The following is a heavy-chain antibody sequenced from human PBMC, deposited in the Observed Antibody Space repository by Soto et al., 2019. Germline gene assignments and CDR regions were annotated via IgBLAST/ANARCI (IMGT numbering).Heavy chain of an antibody. Sequence: SETLSLTCTVSGGSISSSSYYWGWIRQPPGKGLEWIGSIYYSGSTYYNPSLKSRVTISVDTSKNQFSLKLSSVTAADTAVYYCARTIGSIAARNYYMDVWGKGTTVTVSS. J-gene: IGHJ6*03. CDR3: ARTIGSIAARNYYMDV. D-gene: IGHD6-6*01. V-gene: IGHV4-39*01. CDR2: IYYSGST. CDR1: GGSISSSSYY.